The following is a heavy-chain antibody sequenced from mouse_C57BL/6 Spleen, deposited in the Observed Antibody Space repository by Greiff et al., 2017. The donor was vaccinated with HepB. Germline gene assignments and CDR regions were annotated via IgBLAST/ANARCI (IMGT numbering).Heavy chain of an antibody. Sequence: EVNVVESEGGLVQPGSSMKLSCTASGFTFSDYYMAWVRQVPEKGLEWVANINYDGSSTYYLDSLKSRFIISRDNAKNILYLQMSSLKSEDTATYYCARDRGTVRAMDYWGQGTSVTVSS. J-gene: IGHJ4*01. V-gene: IGHV5-16*01. D-gene: IGHD1-1*01. CDR3: ARDRGTVRAMDY. CDR2: INYDGSST. CDR1: GFTFSDYY.